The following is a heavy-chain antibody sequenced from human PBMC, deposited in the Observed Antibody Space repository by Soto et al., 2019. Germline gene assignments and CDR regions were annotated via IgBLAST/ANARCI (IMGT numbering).Heavy chain of an antibody. Sequence: GASVKVSCKASGYTFTSYDINWVRQATGQGLEWMGWMNPNSGNTGYAQKFQGRVTMTRSTSISTAYMELSSLRSEDTAVYYCARGHVASYYDFWSGYLNWFDPWGQGTLVTVSS. D-gene: IGHD3-3*01. J-gene: IGHJ5*02. CDR3: ARGHVASYYDFWSGYLNWFDP. V-gene: IGHV1-8*01. CDR1: GYTFTSYD. CDR2: MNPNSGNT.